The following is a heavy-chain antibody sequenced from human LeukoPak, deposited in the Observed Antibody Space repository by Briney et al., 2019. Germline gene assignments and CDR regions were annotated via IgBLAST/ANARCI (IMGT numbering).Heavy chain of an antibody. V-gene: IGHV3-30*04. CDR2: ISYDGSNK. CDR3: ARAREAFDI. CDR1: GFTFSSYA. J-gene: IGHJ3*02. Sequence: GRSLRLSCAASGFTFSSYAMHWVRQAPDKGLEWAAVISYDGSNKYYADSVKGRFIISRDNSKNTLYLQMNSLRAEDTAVYYCARAREAFDIWGQGTMVTVSS.